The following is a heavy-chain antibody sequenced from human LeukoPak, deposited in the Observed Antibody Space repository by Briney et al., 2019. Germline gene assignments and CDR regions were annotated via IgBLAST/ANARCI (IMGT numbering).Heavy chain of an antibody. CDR3: ARGKAGVDY. CDR2: ISSYNCNT. V-gene: IGHV1-18*01. D-gene: IGHD6-19*01. Sequence: ASVTVSFRASGYTFTSYGISWGRQAPGQGLEWIGWISSYNCNTNYAHNLQGRFIITTDTSTSTAYMELRSLRSDDTAVYYCARGKAGVDYWGQGTLVTVSS. CDR1: GYTFTSYG. J-gene: IGHJ4*02.